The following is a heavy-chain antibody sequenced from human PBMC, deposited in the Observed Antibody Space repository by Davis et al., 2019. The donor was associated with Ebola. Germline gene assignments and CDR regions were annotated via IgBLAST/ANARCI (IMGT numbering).Heavy chain of an antibody. J-gene: IGHJ6*02. V-gene: IGHV3-9*01. Sequence: SLKISCAASGFTFDDYAMHWVRQAPGKGLEWVSGISWNSGSIGYADSVKGRFTISRDNAKNTLYLQMNSLRAEDTAVYYCAKSDDSSGWTKPWGYYYYYGMDVWGQGTTVTVSS. D-gene: IGHD6-19*01. CDR3: AKSDDSSGWTKPWGYYYYYGMDV. CDR2: ISWNSGSI. CDR1: GFTFDDYA.